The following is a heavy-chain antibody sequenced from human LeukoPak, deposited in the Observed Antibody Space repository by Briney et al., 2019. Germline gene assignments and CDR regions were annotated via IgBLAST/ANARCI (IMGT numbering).Heavy chain of an antibody. D-gene: IGHD3-22*01. CDR3: AGYYYDSSGYPPA. J-gene: IGHJ5*02. CDR2: INPNSGGT. CDR1: GYTFTRYY. V-gene: IGHV1-2*02. Sequence: ASVKVSCKASGYTFTRYYMHWVRQAPGQGLEWMGWINPNSGGTNYAQKFQGRVTMTRDTSISTAYMELSRLRSDDTAVYYCAGYYYDSSGYPPAWGQGTLVTVSS.